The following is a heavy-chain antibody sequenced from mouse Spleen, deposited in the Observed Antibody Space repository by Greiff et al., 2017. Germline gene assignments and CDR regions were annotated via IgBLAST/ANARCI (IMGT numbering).Heavy chain of an antibody. CDR3: ARFSTTATAWFAY. CDR2: IDPENGNT. V-gene: IGHV14-1*02. D-gene: IGHD1-2*01. CDR1: GFNIKDYY. J-gene: IGHJ3*01. Sequence: VQLQQSGAELVRPGALVKLSCKASGFNIKDYYMHWVKQRPEQGLEWIGWIDPENGNTIYDPKFQGKASITADTSSNTAYLQLSSLTSEDTAVYYCARFSTTATAWFAYWGQGTLVTVSA.